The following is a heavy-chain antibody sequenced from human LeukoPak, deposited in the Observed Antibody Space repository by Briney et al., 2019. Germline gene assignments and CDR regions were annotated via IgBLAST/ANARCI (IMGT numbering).Heavy chain of an antibody. CDR1: GGSFSGYY. D-gene: IGHD5-12*01. J-gene: IGHJ4*02. Sequence: SETLSLTCAVYGGSFSGYYRSWIRQPPGKGLEWIGEINHSGSTNYNPSLKSRVTISVDTSKNQFSLKLSSVTAADTAVYYCARSVYSGYDFEGDFDYWGQGTLVTVSS. V-gene: IGHV4-34*01. CDR3: ARSVYSGYDFEGDFDY. CDR2: INHSGST.